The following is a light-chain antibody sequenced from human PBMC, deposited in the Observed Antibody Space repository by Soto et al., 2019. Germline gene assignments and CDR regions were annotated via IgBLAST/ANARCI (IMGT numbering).Light chain of an antibody. CDR3: QQYNSYLWT. CDR1: QSISSW. J-gene: IGKJ1*01. CDR2: DAC. V-gene: IGKV1-5*01. Sequence: DIQMTQSPSTLSASVGDRVTITCRASQSISSWLAWYKQKPGKAPKLLIYDACSLESGVPSRFSVCGSGTEFTLTISSLQPDDFATYYCQQYNSYLWTFGQGTKVEIK.